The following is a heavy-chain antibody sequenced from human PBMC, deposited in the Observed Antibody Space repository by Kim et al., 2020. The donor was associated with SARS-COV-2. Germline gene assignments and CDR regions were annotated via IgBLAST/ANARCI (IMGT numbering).Heavy chain of an antibody. CDR1: GGSISSGGYY. Sequence: SETLSLICTVSGGSISSGGYYWSWIRQHPGKGLEWIGYIYYSGSTYYNPSLKSRVTISVDTSKNQFSLKLSSVTAADTAVYYCAREGSFTFDYWGQGTLVTVSS. CDR2: IYYSGST. D-gene: IGHD3-10*01. J-gene: IGHJ4*02. CDR3: AREGSFTFDY. V-gene: IGHV4-31*03.